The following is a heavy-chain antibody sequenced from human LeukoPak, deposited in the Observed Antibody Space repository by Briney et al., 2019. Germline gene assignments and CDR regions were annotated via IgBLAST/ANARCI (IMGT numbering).Heavy chain of an antibody. D-gene: IGHD2-15*01. J-gene: IGHJ4*02. CDR1: GFTFTSYS. V-gene: IGHV3-7*01. CDR3: ARVGDTLPRPFDY. Sequence: GGSLRLSCAAAGFTFTSYSMSWVRQAPGKGLEWAANIRQDGSEKYYVDSVKGRFTISRDNAKNSLYLQMNSLRAEDTAVYYCARVGDTLPRPFDYWGQGTLVTVSS. CDR2: IRQDGSEK.